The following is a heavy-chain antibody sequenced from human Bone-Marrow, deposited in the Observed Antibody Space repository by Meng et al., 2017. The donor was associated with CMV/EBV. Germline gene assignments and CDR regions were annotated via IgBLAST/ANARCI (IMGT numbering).Heavy chain of an antibody. CDR1: GFSPSTSGMC. CDR3: ARYCSSTSSGRHYYGMDV. CDR2: IDWDDDK. J-gene: IGHJ6*02. Sequence: SGPTLVKPTQTLTLTCTFSGFSPSTSGMCVSWVRQPPGKALERLALIDWDDDKYYSTSLKTRLTISKDTSKNQVVLTMTNMDPVDTATYYCARYCSSTSSGRHYYGMDVWGQGTTVTVYS. V-gene: IGHV2-70*20. D-gene: IGHD2-2*01.